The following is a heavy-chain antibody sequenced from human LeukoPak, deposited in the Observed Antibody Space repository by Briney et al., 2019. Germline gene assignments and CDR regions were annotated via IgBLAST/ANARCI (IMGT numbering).Heavy chain of an antibody. V-gene: IGHV3-23*01. J-gene: IGHJ4*02. D-gene: IGHD6-13*01. CDR3: AKALVRAPREDYFDY. Sequence: GGSLRLSCAASGFTFSSYAMSWVRQAPGKGLEWVSAISGSGGSTYYADSVKGRFTISRDNSKNTLYLQMNSLRAEDTAVYYCAKALVRAPREDYFDYWGQGTLDTVSS. CDR1: GFTFSSYA. CDR2: ISGSGGST.